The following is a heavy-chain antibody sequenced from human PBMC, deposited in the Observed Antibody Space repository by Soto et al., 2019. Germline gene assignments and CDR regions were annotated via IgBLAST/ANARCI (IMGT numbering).Heavy chain of an antibody. CDR2: IIPIFGTT. Sequence: QVQLVQSGTEVKKPGSSVKVSCKASGGTFSSYAISWVRQAPGQGLEWMGGIIPIFGTTNYAQRFQGRVSIPADESTSTTYMGLSSLRSEDTAVYYCAGSYKYGSGTFDAFDIWGQGTLVTVSS. CDR1: GGTFSSYA. CDR3: AGSYKYGSGTFDAFDI. V-gene: IGHV1-69*01. J-gene: IGHJ3*02. D-gene: IGHD3-10*01.